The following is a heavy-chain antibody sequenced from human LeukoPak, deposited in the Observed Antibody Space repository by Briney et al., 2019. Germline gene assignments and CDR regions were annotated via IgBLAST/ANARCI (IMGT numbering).Heavy chain of an antibody. CDR2: ISGYSGNS. V-gene: IGHV1-18*01. D-gene: IGHD3-22*01. CDR1: GYTFTSYG. Sequence: ASVKVSCKASGYTFTSYGISWVRQAPGQGLEWMGWISGYSGNSNYAQKFQGRVTMTTDTSTSTAYMELRSLRSDDTAVYYCARDRWRYYDSSGYYSYFDYWGQGTLVTVSS. J-gene: IGHJ4*02. CDR3: ARDRWRYYDSSGYYSYFDY.